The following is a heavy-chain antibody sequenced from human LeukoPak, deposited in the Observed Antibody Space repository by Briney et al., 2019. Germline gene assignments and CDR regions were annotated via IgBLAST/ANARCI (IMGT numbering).Heavy chain of an antibody. CDR2: IRQDGNKK. J-gene: IGHJ4*02. CDR3: ARGNDYGDQIGIYFDY. CDR1: GFTVSSNY. V-gene: IGHV3-7*03. Sequence: GGSLRLSCAASGFTVSSNYMSWVRQAPGKGLEWVANIRQDGNKKYYVDSVKGRFTISRDNAKNSLYLQINSLTAEDTAIYYCARGNDYGDQIGIYFDYWGQGTLVTVSS. D-gene: IGHD4-17*01.